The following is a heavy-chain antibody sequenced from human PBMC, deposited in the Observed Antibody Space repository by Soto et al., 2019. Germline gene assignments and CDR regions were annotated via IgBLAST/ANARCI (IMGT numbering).Heavy chain of an antibody. CDR3: AKTEVPPDGSGSYFTH. Sequence: EVQLLESGGGLVHPGGSLRVSCAASGFTLSNYAMTWVRQAPGKGLEWVSAISASGANTYFADSVKGRFTISRDTSKNTLFLQMNSLRAEDTALYYCAKTEVPPDGSGSYFTHWGQGTLVTVSS. CDR1: GFTLSNYA. CDR2: ISASGANT. D-gene: IGHD3-10*01. V-gene: IGHV3-23*01. J-gene: IGHJ4*02.